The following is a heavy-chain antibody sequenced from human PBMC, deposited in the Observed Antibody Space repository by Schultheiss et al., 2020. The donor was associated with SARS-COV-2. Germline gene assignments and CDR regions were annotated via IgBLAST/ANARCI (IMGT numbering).Heavy chain of an antibody. CDR3: TGGYYYDSSGPLNY. V-gene: IGHV4-39*01. Sequence: SETLSLTCTVSGGSISSYYWGWIRQPPGKGLEWIGSIYYSGSTYYNPSLKSRVTISVDTSKNQFSLKLSSVTAADTAVYYCTGGYYYDSSGPLNYWGQGTLVTVSS. D-gene: IGHD3-22*01. CDR1: GGSISSYY. J-gene: IGHJ4*02. CDR2: IYYSGST.